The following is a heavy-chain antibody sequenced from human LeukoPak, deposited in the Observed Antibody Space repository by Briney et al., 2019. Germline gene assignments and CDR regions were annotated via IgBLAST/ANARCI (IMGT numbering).Heavy chain of an antibody. D-gene: IGHD1-1*01. CDR3: VRDLGTDFTGLSDD. CDR2: IRNNGDTT. V-gene: IGHV3-64*01. Sequence: GGSLRLSCAASGFTFSTYAIHWVRQGPGQGLEYIASIRNNGDTTFYATSVKGRFTISRDNSMETLFLQMDRLRVDDTGVYFCVRDLGTDFTGLSDDWGQGTPVIVSS. J-gene: IGHJ4*02. CDR1: GFTFSTYA.